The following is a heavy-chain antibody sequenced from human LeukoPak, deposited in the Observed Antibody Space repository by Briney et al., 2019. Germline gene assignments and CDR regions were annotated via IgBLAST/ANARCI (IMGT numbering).Heavy chain of an antibody. CDR3: ASSSRGVDY. Sequence: GGSLRLSCAASGFTFSSYWMSWVRQAPGKGLEWVANIKQDGREKHYVDSVKGRFTISRDNAKNSLYLQMNSLRAEDTAVYYCASSSRGVDYWGQGTLVTVSS. V-gene: IGHV3-7*03. D-gene: IGHD3-3*01. CDR2: IKQDGREK. CDR1: GFTFSSYW. J-gene: IGHJ4*02.